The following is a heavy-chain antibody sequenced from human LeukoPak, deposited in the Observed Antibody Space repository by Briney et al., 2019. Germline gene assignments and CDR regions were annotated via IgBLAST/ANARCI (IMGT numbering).Heavy chain of an antibody. CDR2: IYTSGST. J-gene: IGHJ6*03. CDR3: ARAASIRTYYYYYMDV. V-gene: IGHV4-61*02. Sequence: SETLSLTCTVSGGSISSGSYYWSWIRQPAGKGLEWIGRIYTSGSTNYNPSLKSRVTISVDTSKNQFSLKLSSVTAADTAVYYCARAASIRTYYYYYMDVWGKGTTVTVSS. CDR1: GGSISSGSYY. D-gene: IGHD1-7*01.